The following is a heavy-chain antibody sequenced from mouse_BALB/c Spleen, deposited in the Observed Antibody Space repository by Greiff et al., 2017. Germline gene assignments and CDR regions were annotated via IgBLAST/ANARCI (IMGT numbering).Heavy chain of an antibody. Sequence: DVKLVESGAELVKPGASVKLSCTASGFNIKDTYMHWVKQRPEQGLEWIGRIDPANGNTKYDPKFQGKATITADTSSNTAYLQLSSLTSEDTAVYYCARGNYYGSLYFDYWGQGTTLTVSS. CDR2: IDPANGNT. D-gene: IGHD1-1*01. V-gene: IGHV14-3*02. CDR3: ARGNYYGSLYFDY. J-gene: IGHJ2*01. CDR1: GFNIKDTY.